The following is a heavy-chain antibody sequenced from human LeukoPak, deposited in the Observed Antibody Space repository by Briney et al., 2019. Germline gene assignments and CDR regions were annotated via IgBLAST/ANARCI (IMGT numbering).Heavy chain of an antibody. J-gene: IGHJ4*02. CDR1: GYSFSSHW. V-gene: IGHV5-51*01. D-gene: IGHD6-13*01. CDR2: IHPGDSES. Sequence: GESLKISCKDSGYSFSSHWFAWVRQIPGKGLEWMGNIHPGDSESRYSPSFQGQVTISADKSISTAYLQWSSLKASDTAMYYCARRYSSSWFFDSWGQGTLVTVSS. CDR3: ARRYSSSWFFDS.